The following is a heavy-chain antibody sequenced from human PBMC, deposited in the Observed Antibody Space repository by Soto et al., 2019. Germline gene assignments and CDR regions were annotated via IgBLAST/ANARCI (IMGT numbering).Heavy chain of an antibody. CDR2: ISGTSSTI. D-gene: IGHD2-15*01. CDR1: GFTFSTYS. V-gene: IGHV3-48*02. CDR3: ARGMGYYCSGGSCPEVVFDY. Sequence: EVQLVESGGGLVQPGGSLRLSCAASGFTFSTYSMNWVRQAPGKGLEWISYISGTSSTIYYADSVKGRFTISRDNAKNSLYLQMNSQRDEDTAVYYCARGMGYYCSGGSCPEVVFDYWGQGTLGTVSS. J-gene: IGHJ4*02.